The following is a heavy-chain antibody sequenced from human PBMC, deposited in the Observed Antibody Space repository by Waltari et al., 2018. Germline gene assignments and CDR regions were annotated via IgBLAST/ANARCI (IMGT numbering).Heavy chain of an antibody. CDR2: IMHGVST. J-gene: IGHJ3*02. D-gene: IGHD3-22*01. CDR3: ARAYGVYDSSGYYDDLGAFDI. Sequence: QVQLQQWGAGLLKPSETLSLTCAVYGGSFSGYYWSWIRQPPGKGLGWIVEIMHGVSTNHHPSLKVHVPISVATSKTQFTRKLSSVTAADTAVYYGARAYGVYDSSGYYDDLGAFDIWGQGTMVTVSS. CDR1: GGSFSGYY. V-gene: IGHV4-34*12.